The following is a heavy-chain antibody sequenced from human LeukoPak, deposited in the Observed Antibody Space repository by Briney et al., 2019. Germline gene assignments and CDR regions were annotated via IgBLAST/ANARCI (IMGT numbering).Heavy chain of an antibody. V-gene: IGHV3-53*01. CDR1: GFTFSDYY. Sequence: GGSLRLSCAASGFTFSDYYMSWIRQAPGKGLEWVSLIRGSTYYADSVKGRFTISRDNSQNTLYLQMNSLRAEDAALYYCAKDLGGSTDYWGQGTLVTVSS. J-gene: IGHJ4*02. CDR3: AKDLGGSTDY. D-gene: IGHD5-12*01. CDR2: IRGST.